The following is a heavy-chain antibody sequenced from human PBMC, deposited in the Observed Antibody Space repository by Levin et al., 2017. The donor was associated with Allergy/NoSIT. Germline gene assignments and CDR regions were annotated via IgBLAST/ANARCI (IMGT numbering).Heavy chain of an antibody. CDR1: GGSFSNDA. D-gene: IGHD3-3*01. V-gene: IGHV1-69*06. Sequence: AASVKVSCEASGGSFSNDAISWVREAPGQGLEWMGGIIPIFDTIHYAQKFKGRVTITADKSTSTAYMELGSLTSEDTAVYYCASASSVFWSTYYTGQNAFVGGVDVWGQGTTVTVSS. CDR2: IIPIFDTI. CDR3: ASASSVFWSTYYTGQNAFVGGVDV. J-gene: IGHJ6*02.